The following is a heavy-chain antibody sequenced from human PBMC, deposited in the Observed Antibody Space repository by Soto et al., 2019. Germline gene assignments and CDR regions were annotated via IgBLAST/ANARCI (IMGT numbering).Heavy chain of an antibody. CDR1: GFTFSSYA. D-gene: IGHD6-13*01. Sequence: EVQLLESGGGLVQPGGSLRLSCAASGFTFSSYAMSWVRPAPGKGLEWVSAISGSGGSTYYADSVKGRFTISRDNSKNTLSLQMNSLRAEDKAVYSCSKDPWVWPPNNWGQGALVTASS. CDR2: ISGSGGST. CDR3: SKDPWVWPPNN. J-gene: IGHJ4*02. V-gene: IGHV3-23*01.